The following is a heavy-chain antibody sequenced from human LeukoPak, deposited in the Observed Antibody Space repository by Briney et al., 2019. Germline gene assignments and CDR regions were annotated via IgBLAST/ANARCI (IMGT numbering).Heavy chain of an antibody. CDR3: ARGGSGSYHYYFDC. CDR2: IYSGGAT. Sequence: GGSLRLSCAASGFTFSSYAMSWVRQAPGKGLEWVSLIYSGGATDYADSVKGRFTISRDNSQNTLYLQLSSLRPDDTAVYYCARGGSGSYHYYFDCWGQGTLLTVSS. V-gene: IGHV3-66*02. J-gene: IGHJ4*02. D-gene: IGHD1-26*01. CDR1: GFTFSSYA.